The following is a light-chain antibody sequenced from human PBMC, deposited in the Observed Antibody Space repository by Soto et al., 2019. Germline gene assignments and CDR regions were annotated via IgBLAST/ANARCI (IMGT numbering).Light chain of an antibody. CDR1: QSVSSN. V-gene: IGKV3-15*01. Sequence: EIVMTQSPATLSVSPGERATLSCRASQSVSSNLAWYQHKPGQAPRLLIYGASTRASGIPARFSGSGSGTEFTLTISSLQPEDFAVYYCQQCYSSRTFGQGTKVDIK. CDR2: GAS. J-gene: IGKJ1*01. CDR3: QQCYSSRT.